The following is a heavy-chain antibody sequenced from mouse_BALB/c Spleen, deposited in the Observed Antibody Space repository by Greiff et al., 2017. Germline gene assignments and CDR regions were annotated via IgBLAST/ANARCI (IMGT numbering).Heavy chain of an antibody. CDR2: IWSGGST. D-gene: IGHD1-2*01. V-gene: IGHV2-2*02. J-gene: IGHJ3*01. CDR1: GFSLTSYG. Sequence: VQLQQSGPGLVQPSQSLSITCTVSGFSLTSYGVHWVRQSPGKGLEWLGVIWSGGSTDYNAAFISRLSISKDNSKSQVFFKMNSLQANDTAIYYCARNRGATATFAYWGQGTLVTVSA. CDR3: ARNRGATATFAY.